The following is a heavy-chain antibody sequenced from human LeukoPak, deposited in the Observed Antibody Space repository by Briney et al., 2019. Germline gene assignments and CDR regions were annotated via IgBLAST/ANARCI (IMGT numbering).Heavy chain of an antibody. D-gene: IGHD6-6*01. Sequence: SETLSLTCTVSGGSISTSNYYWGWIRQPPGKGLEWIGNIFYSGSTSYNPSLKSRVTILVDTSKNQFSLKLSSVTAADTAVYFCARDWGVGGRPGYMDVWGKGTTVTVSS. CDR3: ARDWGVGGRPGYMDV. CDR2: IFYSGST. J-gene: IGHJ6*03. V-gene: IGHV4-39*07. CDR1: GGSISTSNYY.